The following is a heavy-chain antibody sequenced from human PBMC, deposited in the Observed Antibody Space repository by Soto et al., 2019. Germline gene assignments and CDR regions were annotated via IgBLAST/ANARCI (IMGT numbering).Heavy chain of an antibody. V-gene: IGHV3-30*18. CDR2: ISSGGNNK. CDR3: AKNHLGKPFYYYYIMDA. J-gene: IGHJ6*02. D-gene: IGHD6-13*01. Sequence: QVQLEESGGGVVQPGRSLRLSCAASGFAFGDYGMHWVRQAPGKGLEWVAIISSGGNNKYYADSVKGRFTISRDNSQNTLFLQMNSLSADDTALYYCAKNHLGKPFYYYYIMDAWGQGTTVTVSS. CDR1: GFAFGDYG.